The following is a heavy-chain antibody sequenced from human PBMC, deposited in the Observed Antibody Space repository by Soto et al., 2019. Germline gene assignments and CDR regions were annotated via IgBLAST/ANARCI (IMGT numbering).Heavy chain of an antibody. Sequence: EVQVLESGGGLVQPGGSLGLSVAATGFTFSALARSWVRRAQGKGLEWVSRIYGGGNGPHYADSVKGRVTISRDNSKNTLYLQMNSLRAEDTAVYYCAKMEGMDPWAYSFDYWGQGTLVTVSS. CDR3: AKMEGMDPWAYSFDY. CDR1: GFTFSALA. J-gene: IGHJ4*02. D-gene: IGHD2-2*03. V-gene: IGHV3-23*01. CDR2: IYGGGNGP.